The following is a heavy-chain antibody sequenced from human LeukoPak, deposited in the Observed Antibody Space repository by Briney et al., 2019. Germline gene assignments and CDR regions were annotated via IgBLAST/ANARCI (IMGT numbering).Heavy chain of an antibody. D-gene: IGHD3-22*01. CDR1: GGSISSSSYY. V-gene: IGHV4-39*01. Sequence: SETLSLTCTVSGGSISSSSYYWGWIRQPPGKGLEWIGSIYYSGNTYYNPSLKSRVTISVDTSKNQFSLKLSSVTAADTAVYYCARGRRGHYDSSGYYYDYWGQGTLVTVSS. CDR2: IYYSGNT. J-gene: IGHJ4*02. CDR3: ARGRRGHYDSSGYYYDY.